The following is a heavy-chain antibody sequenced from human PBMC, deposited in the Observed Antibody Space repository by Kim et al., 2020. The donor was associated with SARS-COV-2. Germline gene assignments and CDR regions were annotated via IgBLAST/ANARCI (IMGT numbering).Heavy chain of an antibody. V-gene: IGHV4-31*03. J-gene: IGHJ6*02. CDR2: IYYSGST. D-gene: IGHD1-7*01. CDR3: ARDTITGTTNGMDV. Sequence: SETLSLTCTVSGGSISSGGYYWSWIRQHPGKGLEWIGYIYYSGSTYYNPSLKSRVTISVDTSKNQFSLKLSSVTAADTAVYYCARDTITGTTNGMDVWGQGTTVTVSS. CDR1: GGSISSGGYY.